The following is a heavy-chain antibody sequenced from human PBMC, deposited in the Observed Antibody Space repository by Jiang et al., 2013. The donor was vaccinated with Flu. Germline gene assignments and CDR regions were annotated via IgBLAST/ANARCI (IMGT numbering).Heavy chain of an antibody. J-gene: IGHJ3*01. D-gene: IGHD7-27*01. CDR2: FSHSGTT. CDR1: FLHQQWFL. Sequence: VKPSETLSLTSRCLWFLHQQWFLLGLDPAAPRKGLEWIGSFSHSGTTYDNPSLKSRVTISFDTSLNQFSLKLTSVTAADTAVYYCARDFVEHLWGSRAGAFDFWGQGTMVIVSS. V-gene: IGHV4-38-2*02. CDR3: ARDFVEHLWGSRAGAFDF.